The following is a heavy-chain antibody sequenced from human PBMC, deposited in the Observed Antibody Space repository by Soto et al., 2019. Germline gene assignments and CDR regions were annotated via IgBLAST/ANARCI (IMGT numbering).Heavy chain of an antibody. CDR3: VREGRGSFDF. D-gene: IGHD5-12*01. J-gene: IGHJ3*01. CDR1: GFIFTNYA. CDR2: IGGRGNSA. V-gene: IGHV3-23*01. Sequence: PGGSLRLSCAASGFIFTNYAMNWVRQAPGKGLEWVSVIGGRGNSAYYADSVQGRFTISRDNSKNTLSLQMSSLTADDTAIYYCVREGRGSFDFWGRGTMVTFSS.